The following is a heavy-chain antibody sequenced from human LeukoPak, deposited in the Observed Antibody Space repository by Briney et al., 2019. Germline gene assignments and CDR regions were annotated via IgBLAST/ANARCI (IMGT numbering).Heavy chain of an antibody. V-gene: IGHV4-38-2*01. J-gene: IGHJ4*02. CDR3: ASIVVVPAAISTFDY. CDR1: GYSISSGYY. Sequence: PSETLSLTCAVSGYSISSGYYWGWIRQPPGKGLEWIGSIYHSGSTYYNPSLKSRVTISVDTSKNQFSLKLSSVTAADTAVYYCASIVVVPAAISTFDYWGQGTLVNVSS. D-gene: IGHD2-2*02. CDR2: IYHSGST.